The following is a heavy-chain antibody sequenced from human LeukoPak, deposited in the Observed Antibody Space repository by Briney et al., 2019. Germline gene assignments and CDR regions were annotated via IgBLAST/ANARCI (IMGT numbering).Heavy chain of an antibody. CDR3: ARGFTYGSGFDY. D-gene: IGHD3-10*01. Sequence: SVKVSCKASGGTFTSYAIRWVRQAPGQGLEWMGGIIPIFGTANYAQKFQGRVTIIADESTSTAYMELSSLRSEDTAVYYCARGFTYGSGFDYWGQGTLVTVSS. CDR2: IIPIFGTA. CDR1: GGTFTSYA. V-gene: IGHV1-69*13. J-gene: IGHJ4*02.